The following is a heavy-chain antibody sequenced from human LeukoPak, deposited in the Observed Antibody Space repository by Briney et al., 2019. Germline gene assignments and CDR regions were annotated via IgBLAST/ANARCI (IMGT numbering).Heavy chain of an antibody. CDR3: AKDSKRYPLDYYMDV. V-gene: IGHV3-23*01. CDR1: RLTLSNYA. CDR2: ISASGGTT. Sequence: GGSLRLSCAASRLTLSNYAMIWVRQPPAKGLEWVSSISASGGTTYYADSVKGRFTISRDNPKNTLYLQMSSLSAEDTAIYYCAKDSKRYPLDYYMDVWGKGTTVTVSS. D-gene: IGHD1-14*01. J-gene: IGHJ6*03.